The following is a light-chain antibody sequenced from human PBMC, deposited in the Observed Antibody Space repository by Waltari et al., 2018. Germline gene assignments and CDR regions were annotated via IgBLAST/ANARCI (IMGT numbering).Light chain of an antibody. CDR2: EAS. CDR1: SSDVGGYNL. CDR3: CSYAGSSTYVV. J-gene: IGLJ2*01. V-gene: IGLV2-23*01. Sequence: QSALTQPASVSGSPGQSITISCTGTSSDVGGYNLVSWDQQHPGKAPKLKIYEASKRPSGVSNRFSGSKSGNTASLTISGLQAEDEADYYCCSYAGSSTYVVFGGGTKLTVL.